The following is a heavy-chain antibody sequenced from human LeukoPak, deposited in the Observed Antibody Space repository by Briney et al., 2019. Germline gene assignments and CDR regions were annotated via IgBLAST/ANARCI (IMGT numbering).Heavy chain of an antibody. Sequence: GRSLRLSCAASGFTFSSYAMHWVRQAPGKGLEWVAVISYDGSNKYYADSVKGRFTISRDNSKNTLYLQMNSLRAEDTAVYYCARGPIDGSSSYNWFDPWGQGTLVTVSS. CDR2: ISYDGSNK. J-gene: IGHJ5*02. CDR3: ARGPIDGSSSYNWFDP. D-gene: IGHD6-6*01. V-gene: IGHV3-30*04. CDR1: GFTFSSYA.